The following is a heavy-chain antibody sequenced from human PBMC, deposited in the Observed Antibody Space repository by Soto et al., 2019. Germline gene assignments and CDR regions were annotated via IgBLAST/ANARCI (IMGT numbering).Heavy chain of an antibody. CDR3: GGEGGVGDYYYYYGMDV. J-gene: IGHJ6*02. CDR2: ISYDGSNK. Sequence: QVQLVESGGGVVQPGRSLRLSCAASGFTFSSYAMHWVRQAPGKGLEWVAVISYDGSNKYYADSVKGRFTISRDNSKNPLYLKMNGRRAEDTVVYYWGGEGGVGDYYYYYGMDVWGQGTTVTVSS. D-gene: IGHD3-16*01. CDR1: GFTFSSYA. V-gene: IGHV3-30-3*01.